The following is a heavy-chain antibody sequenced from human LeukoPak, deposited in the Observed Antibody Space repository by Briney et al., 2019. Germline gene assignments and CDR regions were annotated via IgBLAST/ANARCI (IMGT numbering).Heavy chain of an antibody. CDR3: ARAYYDSSGYYYSLYYYMDV. V-gene: IGHV1-8*01. Sequence: ASVKVSCKASGYSFSSHDINWVRQATGQGLEWMGWMNPNSGNTGYAQKFQGRVTMTRNTSISTAYMELSSLRSEDTAVYYCARAYYDSSGYYYSLYYYMDVWGKGTTVTVSS. CDR1: GYSFSSHD. D-gene: IGHD3-22*01. J-gene: IGHJ6*03. CDR2: MNPNSGNT.